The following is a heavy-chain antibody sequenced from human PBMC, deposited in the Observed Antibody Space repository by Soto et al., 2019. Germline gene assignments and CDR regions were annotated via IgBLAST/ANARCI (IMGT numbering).Heavy chain of an antibody. Sequence: PGGSLRLSCAASGFTFSTHSMHWVRQAPGKGLEWVSSISTSSTYIDYADSVKGRFTISRDNAKNSLFLQMTSLRAEDTAVYYCAKDVVVGATTGLGDYYYYYGMDVWGQGTTVTVS. CDR1: GFTFSTHS. J-gene: IGHJ6*02. D-gene: IGHD1-26*01. V-gene: IGHV3-21*01. CDR2: ISTSSTYI. CDR3: AKDVVVGATTGLGDYYYYYGMDV.